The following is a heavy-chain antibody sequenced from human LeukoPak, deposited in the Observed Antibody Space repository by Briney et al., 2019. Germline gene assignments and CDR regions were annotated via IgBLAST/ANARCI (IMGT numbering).Heavy chain of an antibody. Sequence: ASVKVSCKASGYTFTSYGISWVRQAPGLGLEWMGWISTYHGNTNYAQKLQGRVTMTTDTSTSTAYMELRSLRSEDTAVYFCARSRITMIVVETDWFDPWGQGTLVTVSS. J-gene: IGHJ5*02. CDR2: ISTYHGNT. CDR1: GYTFTSYG. V-gene: IGHV1-18*01. D-gene: IGHD3-22*01. CDR3: ARSRITMIVVETDWFDP.